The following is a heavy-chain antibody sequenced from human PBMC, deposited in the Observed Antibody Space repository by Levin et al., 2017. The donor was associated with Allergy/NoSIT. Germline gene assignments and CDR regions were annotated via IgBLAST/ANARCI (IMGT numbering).Heavy chain of an antibody. CDR2: IKSKTDGGTT. Sequence: LSLTCAASGFTFSNAWMSWVRQAPGKGLEWVGRIKSKTDGGTTDYAAPVKGRFTISRDDSKNTLYLQMNSLKTEDTAVYYCTTGGYSYGDRIGDYWGQGTLVTVSS. J-gene: IGHJ4*02. CDR3: TTGGYSYGDRIGDY. V-gene: IGHV3-15*01. D-gene: IGHD5-18*01. CDR1: GFTFSNAW.